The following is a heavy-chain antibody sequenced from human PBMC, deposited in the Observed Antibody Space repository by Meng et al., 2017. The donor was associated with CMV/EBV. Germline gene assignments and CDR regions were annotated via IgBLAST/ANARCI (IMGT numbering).Heavy chain of an antibody. V-gene: IGHV3-30-3*01. D-gene: IGHD2-2*01. CDR1: GFTFSSYA. J-gene: IGHJ4*02. CDR3: ASLSVPIIVVPAAMRPDY. CDR2: ISYDGSNT. Sequence: GGSLRLSCAASGFTFSSYAMHWVRQAPGKGREWVAVISYDGSNTYYADSVKGRFTISRDNSKNTLYLQMSSLRAEDTAVYYCASLSVPIIVVPAAMRPDYWGQGTLVTVSS.